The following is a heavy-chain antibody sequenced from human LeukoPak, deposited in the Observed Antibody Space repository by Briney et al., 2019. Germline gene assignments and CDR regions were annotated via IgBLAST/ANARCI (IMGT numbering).Heavy chain of an antibody. CDR1: GGSVSSYP. CDR2: MFYSGST. J-gene: IGHJ4*02. Sequence: PSETLSLTCTVSGGSVSSYPWSWIRHPQGKGMEWIGYMFYSGSTNYNPSLKSRVAISVDTSKNQFSLKLTSVTAADTAVYYCAKEASSTSGWYVDYWGQGTLVTVSS. CDR3: AKEASSTSGWYVDY. V-gene: IGHV4-59*02. D-gene: IGHD6-19*01.